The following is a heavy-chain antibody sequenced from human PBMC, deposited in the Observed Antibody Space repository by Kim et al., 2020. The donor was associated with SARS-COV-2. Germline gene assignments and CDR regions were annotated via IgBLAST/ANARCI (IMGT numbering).Heavy chain of an antibody. J-gene: IGHJ4*02. Sequence: SETLSLTCTVSGYSISSGYYWGWIRQPPGKGLEWIGSIYHSGSTYYNPSLKSRVTISVDTSKNQFSLKLSSVTAADTAVYYCARVLGGLVRSHYFDYWGQGTLVTVSS. V-gene: IGHV4-38-2*02. CDR1: GYSISSGYY. CDR2: IYHSGST. D-gene: IGHD6-19*01. CDR3: ARVLGGLVRSHYFDY.